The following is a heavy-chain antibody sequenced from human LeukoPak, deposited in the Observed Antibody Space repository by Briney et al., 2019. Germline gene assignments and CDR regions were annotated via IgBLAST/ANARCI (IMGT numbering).Heavy chain of an antibody. CDR3: ARGGGPSTEGSWADY. D-gene: IGHD2-8*02. CDR1: GGTFSSYA. J-gene: IGHJ4*02. V-gene: IGHV1-69*04. Sequence: ASVKVSCKASGGTFSSYAISWVRQAPGQGLEWMGRIIPILGIANYAQKFQGRVTITADKSTSTAYMELSSLRSEDTAVYYCARGGGPSTEGSWADYWGQGTLVTVSS. CDR2: IIPILGIA.